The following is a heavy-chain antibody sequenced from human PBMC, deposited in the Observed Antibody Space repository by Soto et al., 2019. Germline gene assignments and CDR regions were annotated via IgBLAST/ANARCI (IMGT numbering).Heavy chain of an antibody. CDR1: GYTFTSYD. Sequence: QVQLVQSGAEVKKPGASVKVSCKASGYTFTSYDINWVRQATGQGLEWMGWMNPNSGNTGYAQKFQGRVTMTRNTXIXTAYMELSSLRSEDTAVYYCARGRITMVRGVPRFDYWGQGTLVTVSS. J-gene: IGHJ4*02. D-gene: IGHD3-10*01. CDR2: MNPNSGNT. CDR3: ARGRITMVRGVPRFDY. V-gene: IGHV1-8*01.